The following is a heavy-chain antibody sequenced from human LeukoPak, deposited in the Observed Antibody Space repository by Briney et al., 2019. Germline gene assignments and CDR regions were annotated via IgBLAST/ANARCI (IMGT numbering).Heavy chain of an antibody. CDR1: GYTFTSYY. D-gene: IGHD3-10*01. J-gene: IGHJ4*02. CDR3: AREYRPSISSGSPDY. CDR2: INPDGVCT. V-gene: IGHV1-46*01. Sequence: ASVKVSCKASGYTFTSYYVHWVRQAPGQGLEWMGIINPDGVCTSDAHKFKGRVSMTGDTSTSTVYMEVSSLRSEDTAVYYCAREYRPSISSGSPDYWGQGTLVTVSS.